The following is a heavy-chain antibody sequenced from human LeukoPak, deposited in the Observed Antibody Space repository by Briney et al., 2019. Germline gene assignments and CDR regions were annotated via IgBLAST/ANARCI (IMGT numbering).Heavy chain of an antibody. D-gene: IGHD1-1*01. CDR3: AKDQPGAGFDL. Sequence: GGSLRLSCAASGFSFRTYDLSWVRQAPGKGLEWVSGISGSGGSIKYADSLKGRFSISRDNSKKTLYLQMNSLAAEDTAVYYCAKDQPGAGFDLWGQGTLVTVAS. CDR2: ISGSGGSI. J-gene: IGHJ5*02. CDR1: GFSFRTYD. V-gene: IGHV3-23*01.